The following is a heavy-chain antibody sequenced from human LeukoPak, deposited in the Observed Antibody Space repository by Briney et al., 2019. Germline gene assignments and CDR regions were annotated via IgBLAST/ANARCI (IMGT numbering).Heavy chain of an antibody. CDR1: GGSISSYY. D-gene: IGHD1-26*01. CDR2: IYYSGST. Sequence: SETLSLTCTVSGGSISSYYWSWIRQPPGKGLEWIGYIYYSGSTNYNPSLKSRVTISVDTSKNQFSLKLSSVTAADTAVYYCARDGRAGRNWFDPWGQGTLVTVSS. J-gene: IGHJ5*02. V-gene: IGHV4-59*01. CDR3: ARDGRAGRNWFDP.